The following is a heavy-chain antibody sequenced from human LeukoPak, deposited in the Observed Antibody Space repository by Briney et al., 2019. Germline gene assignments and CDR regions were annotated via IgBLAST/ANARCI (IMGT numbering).Heavy chain of an antibody. D-gene: IGHD1-1*01. CDR1: GYTFTSYY. V-gene: IGHV1-46*01. Sequence: GASVKVSCKASGYTFTSYYMHWVRQAPGQGLEWMGIINPSGGSTSYAQKFQGRVTMTRNTSISTAYMELSSLRSEDTAVYYCARGPEGVQPTRVWGQGTLVTVSS. CDR2: INPSGGST. CDR3: ARGPEGVQPTRV. J-gene: IGHJ4*02.